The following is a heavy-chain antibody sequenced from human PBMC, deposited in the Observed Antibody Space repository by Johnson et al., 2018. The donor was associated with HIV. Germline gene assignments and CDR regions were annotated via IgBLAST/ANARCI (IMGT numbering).Heavy chain of an antibody. CDR2: ISYDGSNK. CDR1: GFTFSRYA. CDR3: AKEIASGYTNGGTLDI. Sequence: QVQLVASGGGVVQPGRSLRLSCAASGFTFSRYALHWVRQAPGQGLEWVAVISYDGSNKYYADSVKGRFTISRVKAKNTMHLQMNSLRPEDTGLYYCAKEIASGYTNGGTLDIWGQGTMVTVSS. V-gene: IGHV3-30*04. D-gene: IGHD6-19*01. J-gene: IGHJ3*02.